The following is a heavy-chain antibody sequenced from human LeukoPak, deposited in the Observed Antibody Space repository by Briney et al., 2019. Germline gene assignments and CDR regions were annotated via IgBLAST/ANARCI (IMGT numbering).Heavy chain of an antibody. Sequence: SETLSLTCAVSGYSISSGYYWGWIRQPPGKGLEWIGSIYHSGSTYYNPSLKSRVTISVDTSKNQFSLKLSSVTAADTAVYYCARGVGAAAEHWFDPWGQGTLVTVSS. CDR3: ARGVGAAAEHWFDP. J-gene: IGHJ5*02. CDR2: IYHSGST. CDR1: GYSISSGYY. D-gene: IGHD6-13*01. V-gene: IGHV4-38-2*01.